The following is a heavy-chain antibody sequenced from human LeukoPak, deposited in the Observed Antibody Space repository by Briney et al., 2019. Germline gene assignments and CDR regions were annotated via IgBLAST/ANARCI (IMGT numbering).Heavy chain of an antibody. CDR3: TRCITMVRGVRWFDP. CDR1: GFTFGDYA. CDR2: IRSKAYGGTT. J-gene: IGHJ5*02. D-gene: IGHD3-10*01. Sequence: GGSLRLSCTASGFTFGDYAMSWVRQAPGKGLEWVGFIRSKAYGGTTEYAASVKGRFTISRDDSKSIAYLQMNSLKTEDTAVYYCTRCITMVRGVRWFDPWGQGTLVTVSS. V-gene: IGHV3-49*04.